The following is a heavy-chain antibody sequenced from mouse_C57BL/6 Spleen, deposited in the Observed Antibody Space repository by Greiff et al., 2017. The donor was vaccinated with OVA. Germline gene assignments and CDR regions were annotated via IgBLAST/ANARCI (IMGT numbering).Heavy chain of an antibody. J-gene: IGHJ4*01. CDR3: ARVGYYYAMDY. V-gene: IGHV5-4*01. CDR1: GFTFSSYA. CDR2: ISDGGSYT. Sequence: DVHLVESGGGLVKPGGSLKLSCAASGFTFSSYAMSWVRQTPEKRLEWVATISDGGSYTYYPDNVKGRFTISRDNAKNNLYLQMSHLKSEDTAMYYCARVGYYYAMDYWGQGTTLTVSS.